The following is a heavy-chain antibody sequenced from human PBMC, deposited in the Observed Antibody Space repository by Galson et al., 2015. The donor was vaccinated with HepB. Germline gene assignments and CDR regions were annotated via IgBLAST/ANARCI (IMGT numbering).Heavy chain of an antibody. CDR1: GGTFSSYA. CDR3: ARPSTVTFSLIGGRRNYYGMDV. CDR2: IIPIFGTA. D-gene: IGHD4-17*01. Sequence: SVKVSCKASGGTFSSYAISWVRQAPGQGLEWMGGIIPIFGTANYAQKFQGRVTITADKSTSTAYMELSSLGSEDTAVYYCARPSTVTFSLIGGRRNYYGMDVWGQGTTVTVSS. J-gene: IGHJ6*02. V-gene: IGHV1-69*06.